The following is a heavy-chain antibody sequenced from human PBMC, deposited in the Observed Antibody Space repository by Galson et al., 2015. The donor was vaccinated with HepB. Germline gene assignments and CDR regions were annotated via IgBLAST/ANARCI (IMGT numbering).Heavy chain of an antibody. D-gene: IGHD5-18*01. J-gene: IGHJ3*02. V-gene: IGHV3-23*01. Sequence: SLRLSCAASGFTFSSYAMSWVRQAPGKGLEWVSAISGSGGSTYYADSVKGRFTISRDNSKNTLYLQMNSLRAEDTAVYYCAKHRGYSSRALDIWGQGTMVTVSS. CDR1: GFTFSSYA. CDR2: ISGSGGST. CDR3: AKHRGYSSRALDI.